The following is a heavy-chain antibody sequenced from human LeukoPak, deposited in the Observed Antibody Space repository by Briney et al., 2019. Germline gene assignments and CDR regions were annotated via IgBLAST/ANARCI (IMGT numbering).Heavy chain of an antibody. CDR1: GGSISSSSYY. J-gene: IGHJ4*02. V-gene: IGHV4-39*07. CDR2: IYYSGST. CDR3: AREKYDFWSGSPD. D-gene: IGHD3-3*01. Sequence: PSETLSLTCTVAGGSISSSSYYWGWIRQPPGKGLEWIGSIYYSGSTYYNPSLKSRVTISVDTSKNQFSLKLSSVTAADTAVYYCAREKYDFWSGSPDWGQGTLVTVSS.